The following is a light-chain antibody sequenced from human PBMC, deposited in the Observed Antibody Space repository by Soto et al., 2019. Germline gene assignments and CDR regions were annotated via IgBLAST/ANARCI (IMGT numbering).Light chain of an antibody. V-gene: IGKV1-39*01. Sequence: DIQMTQSPSSLSSSIGARVTITCRASQSIRNYLNWYQLKPGKAPKFLISAASSLHSGVPSRFSGSGSGTDFTLTISSLQPEDFATYYCHQTFSTPGTFGQGTKREIK. CDR3: HQTFSTPGT. CDR2: AAS. CDR1: QSIRNY. J-gene: IGKJ2*01.